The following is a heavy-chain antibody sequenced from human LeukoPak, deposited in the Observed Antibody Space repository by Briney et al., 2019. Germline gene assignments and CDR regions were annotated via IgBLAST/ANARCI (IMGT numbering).Heavy chain of an antibody. J-gene: IGHJ4*02. Sequence: PGGSLRLSCAASGFTFSSYGMHWVRQAPGKGLEWVAVISYDGSNKYYADSVKGRFTISRDNSKNTLYLQMNSLRAEDTAVYYCAKDRELVGNYFDYWGQGTLVTVSS. CDR2: ISYDGSNK. D-gene: IGHD1-26*01. V-gene: IGHV3-30*18. CDR3: AKDRELVGNYFDY. CDR1: GFTFSSYG.